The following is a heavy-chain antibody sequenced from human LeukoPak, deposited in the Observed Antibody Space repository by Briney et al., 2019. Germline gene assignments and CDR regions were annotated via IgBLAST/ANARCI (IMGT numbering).Heavy chain of an antibody. CDR3: ATSYDYKVAPFDL. CDR2: INTNMIT. D-gene: IGHD5-12*01. V-gene: IGHV4-4*09. CDR1: AGPIWGWQ. Sequence: SETVSLTCSVSAGPIWGWQWSWLRQPPGKGRVGIGYINTNMITNHNTYLKGRLTFSVDTTRDQFSLKLSSVTAADAATYYYATSYDYKVAPFDLWGQGTLVTVSS. J-gene: IGHJ4*02.